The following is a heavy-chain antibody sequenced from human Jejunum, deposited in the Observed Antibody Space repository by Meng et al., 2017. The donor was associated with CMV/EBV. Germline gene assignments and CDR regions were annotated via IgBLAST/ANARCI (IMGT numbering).Heavy chain of an antibody. V-gene: IGHV3-9*01. CDR3: AKDTVRFGGFDY. CDR2: IGWNSGNI. Sequence: CGASGFTFEAYAMRWVRQPPGKGLEWGSGIGWNSGNIGYAESVLGRFTISRDNAKNSLYLEMNSLTPEDTALYYCAKDTVRFGGFDYWGQGTLVTVSS. D-gene: IGHD3-10*01. J-gene: IGHJ4*02. CDR1: GFTFEAYA.